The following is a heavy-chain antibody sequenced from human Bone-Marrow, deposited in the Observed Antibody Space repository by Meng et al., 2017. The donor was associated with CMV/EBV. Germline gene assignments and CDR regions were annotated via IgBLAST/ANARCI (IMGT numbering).Heavy chain of an antibody. CDR3: VRDCGPTRGYDFWSGYYDGMDV. J-gene: IGHJ6*02. CDR1: GYTFTSYY. Sequence: GGSLRLSCKASGYTFTSYYMHWVRQAPGQGLEWMGIINPSGGSTSYAQKFQGRVTMTRDTSTSTVYMELSSLRSEDTAVYYCVRDCGPTRGYDFWSGYYDGMDVWGQGTTVTVSS. D-gene: IGHD3-3*01. V-gene: IGHV1-46*01. CDR2: INPSGGST.